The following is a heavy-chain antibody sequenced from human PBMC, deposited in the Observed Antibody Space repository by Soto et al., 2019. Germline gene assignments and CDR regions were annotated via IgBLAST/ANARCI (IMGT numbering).Heavy chain of an antibody. CDR1: GFTFSSYG. V-gene: IGHV3-33*01. CDR3: TTVAYGEYVSDD. J-gene: IGHJ4*02. Sequence: SLKISCAASGFTFSSYGMHWVRQAPGKGLGWVAVIWYDGSNKYYADSVKGRFTISRDNSKNTLYLQMNSLRAEDTAVYYCTTVAYGEYVSDDWGQGTLVTVSS. D-gene: IGHD4-17*01. CDR2: IWYDGSNK.